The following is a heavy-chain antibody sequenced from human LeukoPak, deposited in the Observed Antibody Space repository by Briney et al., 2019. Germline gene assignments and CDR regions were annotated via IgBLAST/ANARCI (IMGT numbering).Heavy chain of an antibody. J-gene: IGHJ4*02. CDR3: ARLHCTTSCYVDY. Sequence: SETLSLTCTVSGGSISSSNHFWGWIRQPPGKGLEWIGSIYYSGSTYYHPSLKSRVTISGDTSKNQFSLQLNSVTPEDTAVYYCARLHCTTSCYVDYWGQGTLVTVSS. CDR1: GGSISSSNHF. V-gene: IGHV4-39*01. CDR2: IYYSGST. D-gene: IGHD2-2*01.